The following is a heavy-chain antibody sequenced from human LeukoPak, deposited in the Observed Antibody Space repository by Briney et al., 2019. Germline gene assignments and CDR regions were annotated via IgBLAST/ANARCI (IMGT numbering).Heavy chain of an antibody. Sequence: PGGSLRLSCAASGFTFRSDAMHWVRQAPGKGLEWVAVISHDGSSEYYADSVKGRLTISRDDSKSTLYLQMNSLRAEDTAVYYCAKDTGYSSSWSDYWGQGTLVTVSS. CDR2: ISHDGSSE. D-gene: IGHD6-13*01. J-gene: IGHJ4*02. CDR3: AKDTGYSSSWSDY. CDR1: GFTFRSDA. V-gene: IGHV3-30-3*01.